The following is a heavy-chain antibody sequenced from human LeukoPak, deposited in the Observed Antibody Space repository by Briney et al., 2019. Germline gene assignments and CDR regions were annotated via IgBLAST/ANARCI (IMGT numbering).Heavy chain of an antibody. V-gene: IGHV5-51*01. CDR1: GYSFSNYW. CDR2: IYPSDSDT. J-gene: IGHJ4*02. Sequence: GESLKISCKASGYSFSNYWIGWVGQMPGKGLEWMGIIYPSDSDTRYSPSFQGQVTISADKSISTAYLQWSSLKASDTAMYYCARPSNSGYDFWGQGALVTVSS. D-gene: IGHD5-12*01. CDR3: ARPSNSGYDF.